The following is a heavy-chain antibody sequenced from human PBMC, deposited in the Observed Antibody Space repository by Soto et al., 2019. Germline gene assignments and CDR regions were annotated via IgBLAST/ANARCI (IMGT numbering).Heavy chain of an antibody. V-gene: IGHV1-69*04. J-gene: IGHJ6*03. Sequence: ASXKVSCKASGGTFSSYSISWVRQAPGQGLEWMGRIIPILGIANYAQKFQGRGTSTADKSTSTSYMELSSLSSEDPAVYYCAREVMVYVDAPLASYYYREVRGKGHTIT. CDR1: GGTFSSYS. D-gene: IGHD2-8*01. CDR2: IIPILGIA. CDR3: AREVMVYVDAPLASYYYREV.